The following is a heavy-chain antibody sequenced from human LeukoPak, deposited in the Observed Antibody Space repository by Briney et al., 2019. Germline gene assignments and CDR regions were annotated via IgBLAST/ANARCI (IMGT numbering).Heavy chain of an antibody. CDR3: ARVKWGGPDY. CDR2: INHSGST. J-gene: IGHJ4*02. V-gene: IGHV4-34*01. Sequence: SETLSLTCTVSGGSISSYYWSWIRQPPGKGLEWIGEINHSGSTNYNPSLKSRVTISVDTSKNQFSLKLSSVTAADTAVYYCARVKWGGPDYWGQGTLVTVSS. D-gene: IGHD7-27*01. CDR1: GGSISSYY.